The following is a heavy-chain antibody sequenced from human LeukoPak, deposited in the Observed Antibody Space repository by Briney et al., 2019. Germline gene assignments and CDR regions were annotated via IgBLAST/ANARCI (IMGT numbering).Heavy chain of an antibody. J-gene: IGHJ4*02. D-gene: IGHD4-17*01. CDR3: XXXXXXXTTSPHFDY. CDR1: GFTFDDYA. V-gene: IGHV3-9*01. Sequence: GGSLRLSCAASGFTFDDYAMHWVRHAPGKGLEWVSGISWNSGSIGYADSVKGRFTISRDNAKNSLYLQMNSLRAEDTALYYXXXXXXXXTTSPHFDYWGQGTLVTVSX. CDR2: ISWNSGSI.